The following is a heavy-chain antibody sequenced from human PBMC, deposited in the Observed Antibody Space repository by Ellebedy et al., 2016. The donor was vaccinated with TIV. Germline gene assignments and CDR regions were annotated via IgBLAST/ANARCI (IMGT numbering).Heavy chain of an antibody. V-gene: IGHV3-48*03. CDR3: ARDHLAEGSGSYSSWFDP. CDR1: GFTFSLYE. J-gene: IGHJ5*02. CDR2: IRRVGTTE. Sequence: PGGSLRLSCVASGFTFSLYEMNWVRQAPGKGLEWLPYIRRVGTTEKYADSGKGRFTISRDNAKNSLYLQMNSLRAEDTAVYYCARDHLAEGSGSYSSWFDPWGQGTLVTVSS. D-gene: IGHD3-10*01.